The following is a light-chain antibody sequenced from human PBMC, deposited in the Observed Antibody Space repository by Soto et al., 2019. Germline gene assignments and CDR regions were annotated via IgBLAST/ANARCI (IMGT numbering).Light chain of an antibody. CDR3: QKCGVAPFT. J-gene: IGKJ4*01. CDR2: AAS. V-gene: IGKV1-27*01. Sequence: DIPMTQSPSSLSASVGDRVTNTCRASQGISNYLAWYQQKPGKVPKLLIYAASTLQSGVPSRFSGSGSGTDFTLTISSLQPEDVATYYCQKCGVAPFTFGGGTKVEI. CDR1: QGISNY.